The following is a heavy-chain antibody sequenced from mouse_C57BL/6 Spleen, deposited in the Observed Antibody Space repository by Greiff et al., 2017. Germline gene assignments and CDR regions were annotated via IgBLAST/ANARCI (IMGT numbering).Heavy chain of an antibody. Sequence: EVQLQQSGAELVRPGASVKLSCTASGFNIKDDYMHWVKQRPEQGLEWIGWIDPENGDTEYASKFQGKATITADTSSNTAYLQLSSLTSEDTAVYYCTKDETFAYWGQGTLVTVSA. V-gene: IGHV14-4*01. CDR3: TKDETFAY. J-gene: IGHJ3*01. CDR2: IDPENGDT. CDR1: GFNIKDDY.